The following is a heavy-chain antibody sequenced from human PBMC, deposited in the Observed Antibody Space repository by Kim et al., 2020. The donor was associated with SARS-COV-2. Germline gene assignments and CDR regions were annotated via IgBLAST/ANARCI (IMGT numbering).Heavy chain of an antibody. J-gene: IGHJ5*02. V-gene: IGHV1-46*01. CDR3: ARDWGSSWDHLGFGP. Sequence: ASVKVSCKASGYTFTSYYMHWVRQAPGQGLEWMGIINPSGGSTSYAQKFQGRVTMTRDTSTSTVYMELSSLRSEDTAVYYCARDWGSSWDHLGFGPWGQGALVTVSS. CDR2: INPSGGST. CDR1: GYTFTSYY. D-gene: IGHD6-13*01.